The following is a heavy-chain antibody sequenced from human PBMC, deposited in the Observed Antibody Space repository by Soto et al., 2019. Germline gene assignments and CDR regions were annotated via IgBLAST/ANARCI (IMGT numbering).Heavy chain of an antibody. J-gene: IGHJ4*02. CDR3: AREDLSGTGYSDC. CDR1: GFTFSRYG. CDR2: IWYDGSNE. D-gene: IGHD3-9*01. Sequence: QVHLVESGGGVVQPGRSLRLSCAASGFTFSRYGMHWVRQAPGKGLEWVAFIWYDGSNEYYADSLKGRFTISRDNSKNSLYLQMNSLRDEDTALYYCAREDLSGTGYSDCWGQGTLVTVSS. V-gene: IGHV3-33*01.